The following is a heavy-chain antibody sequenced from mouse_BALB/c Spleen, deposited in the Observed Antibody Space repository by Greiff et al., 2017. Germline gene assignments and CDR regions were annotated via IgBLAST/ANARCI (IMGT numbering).Heavy chain of an antibody. D-gene: IGHD3-2*01. V-gene: IGHV1-7*01. CDR2: INPSTGYT. CDR1: GYTFTSYW. Sequence: QVQLQQSGAELAKPGASVKMSCKASGYTFTSYWMHWVKQRPGQGLEWIGYINPSTGYTEYNQKFKDKATLTADKSSSTAYMQLSSLTSEDSAVYYCARGTARATWGFAYWGQGTLVTVSA. CDR3: ARGTARATWGFAY. J-gene: IGHJ3*01.